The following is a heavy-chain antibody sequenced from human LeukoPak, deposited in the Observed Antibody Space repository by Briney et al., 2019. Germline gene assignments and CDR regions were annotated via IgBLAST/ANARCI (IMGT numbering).Heavy chain of an antibody. D-gene: IGHD2-2*01. CDR3: AREAQYCSSTSCYYYYYYYMDV. Sequence: PWETLSPTCSVYARSLSGYYCSSSPQPPGKGLEWTVEINHSGSTHYSPSLKSRVTISVDTSKNQFSLKLSSVTAADTAVYYCAREAQYCSSTSCYYYYYYYMDVWGKGTTVTVSS. J-gene: IGHJ6*03. CDR1: ARSLSGYY. V-gene: IGHV4-34*01. CDR2: INHSGST.